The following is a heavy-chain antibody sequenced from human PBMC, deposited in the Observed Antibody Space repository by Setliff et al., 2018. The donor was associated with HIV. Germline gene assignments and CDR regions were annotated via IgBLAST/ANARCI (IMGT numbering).Heavy chain of an antibody. CDR2: THISGIT. CDR1: GASISTYY. J-gene: IGHJ3*01. CDR3: ARWGEPALKAFDV. Sequence: PSETLSLTCTVSGASISTYYWSWIRQPPGKGLEWIGYTHISGITNYNPSLKSRLTISVDTSKTQFSLKLNSVTAADTAVYYCARWGEPALKAFDVWGRGTMVTVSS. V-gene: IGHV4-4*08. D-gene: IGHD3-16*01.